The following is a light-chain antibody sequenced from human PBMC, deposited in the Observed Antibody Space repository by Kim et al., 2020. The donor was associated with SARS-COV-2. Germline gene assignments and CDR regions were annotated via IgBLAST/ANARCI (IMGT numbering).Light chain of an antibody. CDR3: ASYTTSGTWV. J-gene: IGLJ3*02. V-gene: IGLV2-14*03. Sequence: GQSIAISCTGTSSDVGAYNNVSWYQQHPDKAPKFMIYDVSSRPSGVSDRFSGSKSGNTASLTISGLQAEDEADYHCASYTTSGTWVFGGGTKLTVL. CDR1: SSDVGAYNN. CDR2: DVS.